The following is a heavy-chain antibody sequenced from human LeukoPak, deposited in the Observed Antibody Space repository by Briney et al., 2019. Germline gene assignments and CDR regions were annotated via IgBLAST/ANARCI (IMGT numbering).Heavy chain of an antibody. D-gene: IGHD3-10*01. CDR3: ARREGDYYGSGSYYEP. CDR1: GYSFNSYW. J-gene: IGHJ5*02. Sequence: HGESLKISCKGSGYSFNSYWIGWGRQMPGKGLEWMGIIYPGDSDTRYSPSFQGQVTISADKSISTAYLQWSSLKASDTAMYYCARREGDYYGSGSYYEPWGQGTLVTVSS. V-gene: IGHV5-51*01. CDR2: IYPGDSDT.